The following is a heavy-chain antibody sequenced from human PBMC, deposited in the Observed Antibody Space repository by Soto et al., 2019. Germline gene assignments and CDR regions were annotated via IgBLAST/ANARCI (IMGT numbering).Heavy chain of an antibody. V-gene: IGHV4-39*01. D-gene: IGHD1-26*01. Sequence: SETLSLTCTVSGGSISSSSYYWGWIRQPPGKGLEWIGSIYYSGSTYYNPSLKSRVTISVDTSKNQFSLKLSSVTAADTAVYYCARHGVGATIGYYYGMDVWGQGTTVTVSS. J-gene: IGHJ6*02. CDR3: ARHGVGATIGYYYGMDV. CDR1: GGSISSSSYY. CDR2: IYYSGST.